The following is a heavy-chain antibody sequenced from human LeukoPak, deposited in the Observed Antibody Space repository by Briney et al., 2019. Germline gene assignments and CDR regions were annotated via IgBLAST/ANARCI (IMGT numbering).Heavy chain of an antibody. J-gene: IGHJ5*02. CDR1: GYTFTSYA. Sequence: ASVKVSCKASGYTFTSYAMHWVRQAPGQRLEWMGWINAGNGNTKYSQKFQGRVTITRDTSASTAYMELSSLRSEDTAVYYCALGLIVVVTEDYNWFDPWGQGTLVTVSS. V-gene: IGHV1-3*01. CDR3: ALGLIVVVTEDYNWFDP. CDR2: INAGNGNT. D-gene: IGHD2-21*02.